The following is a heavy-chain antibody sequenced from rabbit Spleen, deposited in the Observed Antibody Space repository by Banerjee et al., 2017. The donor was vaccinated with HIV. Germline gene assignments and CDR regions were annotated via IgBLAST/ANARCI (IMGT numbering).Heavy chain of an antibody. J-gene: IGHJ4*01. Sequence: QEQLVESGGGLVQPEGSLTLTCTASGFSFSSSYDMCWVRQAPGKGLEWIGWIYTGYGHTPLGSWAESPFTIPKTSSNTVTPPMTSLTAADTATYFCARDAGSGAYLDGYFNLWGPGTLVTVS. CDR2: IYTGYGHT. V-gene: IGHV1S45*01. D-gene: IGHD4-2*01. CDR1: GFSFSSSYD. CDR3: ARDAGSGAYLDGYFNL.